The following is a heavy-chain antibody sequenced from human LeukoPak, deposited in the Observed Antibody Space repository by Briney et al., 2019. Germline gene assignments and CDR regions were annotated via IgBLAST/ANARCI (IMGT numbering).Heavy chain of an antibody. Sequence: SVKVSCKASGGTFSSYAISWVRQAPGQGLEWMGGIIPIFSTANYAQKFQGRVTVTADKSTSPAYMELSSLRSEHTAVYYCARAPALAVAGTYFDLWGRGTLVTVSS. CDR1: GGTFSSYA. CDR2: IIPIFSTA. V-gene: IGHV1-69*06. CDR3: ARAPALAVAGTYFDL. J-gene: IGHJ2*01. D-gene: IGHD6-19*01.